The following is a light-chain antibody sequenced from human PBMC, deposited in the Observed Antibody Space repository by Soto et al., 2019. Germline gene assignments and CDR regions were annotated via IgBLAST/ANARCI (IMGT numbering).Light chain of an antibody. Sequence: EIVLTQSPGTLALSPGERATLSCRASQSVNNNYLTWYQQKRGQAHRLLIHGASSRATGIPDRFSGSGSGTDFTLTISRLEPEDFEVYYCQQYGSSPFSFGPGTRVGIK. V-gene: IGKV3-20*01. CDR2: GAS. CDR3: QQYGSSPFS. CDR1: QSVNNNY. J-gene: IGKJ3*01.